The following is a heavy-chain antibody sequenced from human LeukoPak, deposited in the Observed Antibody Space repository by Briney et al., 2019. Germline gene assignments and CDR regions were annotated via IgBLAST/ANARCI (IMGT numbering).Heavy chain of an antibody. Sequence: SETLSLTCTVSGGSISSGDYYWSWIRQPPGKGLEWIGYIYYSGSTYYNPPLKSRVTISVDTSKNQFSLKLSSVTAADTAVYYCAAATGTNHFDYWGQGTLVTVSS. CDR3: AAATGTNHFDY. D-gene: IGHD1-14*01. V-gene: IGHV4-30-4*01. CDR2: IYYSGST. CDR1: GGSISSGDYY. J-gene: IGHJ4*02.